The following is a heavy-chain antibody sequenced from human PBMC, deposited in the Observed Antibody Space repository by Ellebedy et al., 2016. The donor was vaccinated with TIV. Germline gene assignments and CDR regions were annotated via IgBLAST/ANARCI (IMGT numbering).Heavy chain of an antibody. J-gene: IGHJ3*02. CDR1: GFTVSSNY. D-gene: IGHD3-10*01. Sequence: GESLKISCAASGFTVSSNYMSWVRQAPGKGLEWVSVIYSGGSTYYADSVKGRFTISRDNAKNSLYLQMNSLRAEDTAVYYCARDGWNAFDIWGQGTMVTVSS. V-gene: IGHV3-66*01. CDR2: IYSGGST. CDR3: ARDGWNAFDI.